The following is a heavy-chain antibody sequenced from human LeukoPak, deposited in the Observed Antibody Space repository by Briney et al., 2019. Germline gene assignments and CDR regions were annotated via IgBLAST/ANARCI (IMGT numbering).Heavy chain of an antibody. CDR3: ARGLTGTTIFY. CDR1: GGSISSSSYY. CDR2: INHSGST. J-gene: IGHJ4*02. Sequence: SETLSLTFTVSGGSISSSSYYWSWIRQPPGKGLEWIGEINHSGSTNYNPSLKSRVTISVDTSKNQFSLKLSSVTAADTAVYYCARGLTGTTIFYWGQGTLVTVSS. V-gene: IGHV4-39*07. D-gene: IGHD1-20*01.